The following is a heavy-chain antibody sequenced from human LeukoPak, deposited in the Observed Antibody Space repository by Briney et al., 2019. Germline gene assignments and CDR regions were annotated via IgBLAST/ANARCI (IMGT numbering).Heavy chain of an antibody. CDR1: GGSISSYY. J-gene: IGHJ2*01. D-gene: IGHD1-14*01. V-gene: IGHV4-59*01. CDR2: IYYSGST. CDR3: ARTGKTREPGYFDL. Sequence: SETLSLTCTVSGGSISSYYWSGIRQPPGKGLEWIGYIYYSGSTNYNPSLKSRVTISVDTSKNQFSLKLSSVTAADTAVYYCARTGKTREPGYFDLWGRGTLVTVSS.